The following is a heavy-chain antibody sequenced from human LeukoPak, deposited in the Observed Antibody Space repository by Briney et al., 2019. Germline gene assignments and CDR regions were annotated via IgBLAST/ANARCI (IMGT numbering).Heavy chain of an antibody. Sequence: PSETLSLTCAVYGGSFSGYYWSWIRQPPGKGLEWIGEINHSGSTNYNQSLKSRVTISVDTSKNQFSLKLSSVTAADTAVYFCVRLLGGDIDYWGQGTLVTVSS. CDR3: VRLLGGDIDY. V-gene: IGHV4-34*01. J-gene: IGHJ4*02. CDR1: GGSFSGYY. D-gene: IGHD5-12*01. CDR2: INHSGST.